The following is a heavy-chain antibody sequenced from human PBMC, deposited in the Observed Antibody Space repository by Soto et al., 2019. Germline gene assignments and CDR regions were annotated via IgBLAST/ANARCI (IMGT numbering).Heavy chain of an antibody. Sequence: PGGSLRLSCAASGFTFSSYAMSWVRQAPGKGLEWVSAISGSGGSTYYADSVKGRFTISRDNSKNTLYLQMNSLGAEDTAVYYCAKAHYYDSKEILYWGQGTLVTVSS. CDR1: GFTFSSYA. CDR3: AKAHYYDSKEILY. J-gene: IGHJ4*02. V-gene: IGHV3-23*01. D-gene: IGHD3-22*01. CDR2: ISGSGGST.